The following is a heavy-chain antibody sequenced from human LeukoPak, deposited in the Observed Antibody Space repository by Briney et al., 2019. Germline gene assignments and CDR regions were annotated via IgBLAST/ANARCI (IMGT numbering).Heavy chain of an antibody. CDR1: GGSISSSNW. Sequence: SGTLSLTCAVSGGSISSSNWWSWVRQPPGKGLEWIGEIYHSGSTNYNPSLKSRVTISVDKSKNQFSLKLSSVTAADTAVYYCASAYYYDSSGYYIGCAFDIWGQGTMVTVSS. CDR2: IYHSGST. D-gene: IGHD3-22*01. J-gene: IGHJ3*02. V-gene: IGHV4-4*02. CDR3: ASAYYYDSSGYYIGCAFDI.